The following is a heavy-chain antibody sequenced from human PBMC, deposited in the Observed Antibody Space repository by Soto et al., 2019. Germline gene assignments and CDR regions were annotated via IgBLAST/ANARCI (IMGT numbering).Heavy chain of an antibody. V-gene: IGHV1-18*01. CDR3: ATAYSSGWYLYFDY. J-gene: IGHJ4*02. D-gene: IGHD6-19*01. CDR2: ISAYNGNT. CDR1: GYTFTSYG. Sequence: ASVKVSCKASGYTFTSYGISWVRQAPGQGLEWMGWISAYNGNTNYAQKFQGRVTMTEDTSTDTAYMELSSLRSEDTAVYYCATAYSSGWYLYFDYWGQGTLVTVSS.